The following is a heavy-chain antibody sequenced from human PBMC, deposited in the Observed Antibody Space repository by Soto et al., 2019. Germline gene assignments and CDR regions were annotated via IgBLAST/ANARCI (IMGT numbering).Heavy chain of an antibody. D-gene: IGHD2-21*02. V-gene: IGHV4-59*01. CDR3: ARLEGYCGGDCYHC. J-gene: IGHJ4*02. CDR1: GGSISSYY. CDR2: IYYSGST. Sequence: SETLSLTCTVSGGSISSYYWSWIRQPPGKGLEWIGYIYYSGSTNYNPSLKSRVTISVDTSKNQFSLKLSSVTAADTAVYYCARLEGYCGGDCYHCWGQGTLVTVYS.